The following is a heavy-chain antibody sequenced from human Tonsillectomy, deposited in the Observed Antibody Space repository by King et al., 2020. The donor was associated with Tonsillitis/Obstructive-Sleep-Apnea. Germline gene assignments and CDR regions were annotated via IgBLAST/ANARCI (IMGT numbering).Heavy chain of an antibody. V-gene: IGHV3-15*01. CDR1: GFTFSNAW. J-gene: IGHJ4*02. CDR3: TTSIWFGELPNDY. D-gene: IGHD3-10*01. CDR2: IKSKTDGGTT. Sequence: QLVQSGGGLVKPGRSLRLSCAASGFTFSNAWMSWVRQAPGKGLEWVGRIKSKTDGGTTDYAAPVKGRFTISRDDSKNTLYLQMNSLKTEDTAVYYCTTSIWFGELPNDYWGQGTLVTVSS.